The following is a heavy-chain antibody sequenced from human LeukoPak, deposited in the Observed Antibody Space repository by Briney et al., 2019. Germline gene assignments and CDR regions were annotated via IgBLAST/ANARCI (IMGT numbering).Heavy chain of an antibody. D-gene: IGHD3-22*01. CDR2: IYTSGST. Sequence: PSETLSLTCTVSGGSISSHYWSWIRQPPGKGLGWIGRIYTSGSTNYNPSLKSRVTISVDKSKNQFSLKLSSVTAADTAVYYCARDYWDYYDSSGYFPRFDYWGQGTLVTVSS. CDR3: ARDYWDYYDSSGYFPRFDY. J-gene: IGHJ4*02. V-gene: IGHV4-4*07. CDR1: GGSISSHY.